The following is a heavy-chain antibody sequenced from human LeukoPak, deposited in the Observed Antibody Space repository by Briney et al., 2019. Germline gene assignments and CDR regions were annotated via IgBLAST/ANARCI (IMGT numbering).Heavy chain of an antibody. J-gene: IGHJ4*02. V-gene: IGHV3-30*02. CDR3: AKEVTTVTTATFDY. CDR2: IRYDGSNK. CDR1: AFTFSSYG. Sequence: GGSLRLSCAASAFTFSSYGMHWVRQAPGKGLEWVAFIRYDGSNKYYADSVKGRFTISRDNSKNTLYLQMNSLRAEDTAVYYCAKEVTTVTTATFDYWGQGTLVTVSS. D-gene: IGHD4-17*01.